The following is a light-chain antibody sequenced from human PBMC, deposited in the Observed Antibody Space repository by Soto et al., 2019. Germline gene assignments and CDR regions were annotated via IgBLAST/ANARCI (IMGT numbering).Light chain of an antibody. CDR3: QQYNNWPPVT. Sequence: EIVMTQSPVTLSVSPGERATLSCRASQSVSSNLAWYQQKPGQAPRLLIYAASTRATGIPARFSGSGSGTEFTLTISSLQSEDFAVYYCQQYNNWPPVTVGGGTKVEIK. V-gene: IGKV3-15*01. CDR1: QSVSSN. J-gene: IGKJ4*01. CDR2: AAS.